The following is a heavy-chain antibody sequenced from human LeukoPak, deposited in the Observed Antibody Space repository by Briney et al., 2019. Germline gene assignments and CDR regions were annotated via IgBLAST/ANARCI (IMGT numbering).Heavy chain of an antibody. J-gene: IGHJ6*03. V-gene: IGHV3-30*04. CDR2: ISSDGSNK. Sequence: GGSLRLSCAASGFTFSNYAIHWVRQAPGKGLEWLGVISSDGSNKYHADSVKGRFTISRDNSKSTLYLQMNSLRPDDTAVYYCAREGHYDILTGYSPVEYYYYFMDVWGKGTTVTVSS. D-gene: IGHD3-9*01. CDR3: AREGHYDILTGYSPVEYYYYFMDV. CDR1: GFTFSNYA.